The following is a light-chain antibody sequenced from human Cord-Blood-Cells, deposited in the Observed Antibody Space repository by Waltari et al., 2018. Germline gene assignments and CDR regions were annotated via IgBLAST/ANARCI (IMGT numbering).Light chain of an antibody. CDR3: QSADSSGTWV. J-gene: IGLJ3*02. CDR2: KDG. CDR1: ALPKQY. Sequence: SYELTQPPSVSVSPGQTARITCSGDALPKQYAYWYQQKPGPAPVLGVYKDGERPSGIPARFTGSSSGKTVTLTISGVQAEDEADYYCQSADSSGTWVFGGGTKLTVL. V-gene: IGLV3-25*03.